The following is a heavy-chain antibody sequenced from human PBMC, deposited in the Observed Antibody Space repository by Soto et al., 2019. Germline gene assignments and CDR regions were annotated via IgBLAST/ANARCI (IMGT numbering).Heavy chain of an antibody. CDR2: IIPIFGTA. V-gene: IGHV1-69*06. CDR3: ARGWYYYDSSGYAFGY. Sequence: SVKVSCKASGGTFSSYATSWVRQAPGQGLEWMGGIIPIFGTANYAQKFKGRVTITADKSTSTAYMELISLRSEDTAMYYCARGWYYYDSSGYAFGYWGQVTQVTASS. D-gene: IGHD3-22*01. CDR1: GGTFSSYA. J-gene: IGHJ4*02.